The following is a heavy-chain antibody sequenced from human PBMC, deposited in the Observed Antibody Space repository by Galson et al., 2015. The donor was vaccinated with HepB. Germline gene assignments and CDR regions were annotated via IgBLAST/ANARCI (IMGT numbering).Heavy chain of an antibody. CDR2: LVPENGDT. J-gene: IGHJ3*01. CDR3: ATYLGSTGFDF. D-gene: IGHD3-9*01. Sequence: SVKVSCKVSGYNLIELSIHWVRQAPGKGLEWMGNLVPENGDTLLAQKFEGRVRMTEDTPSDTTYMELSSLRSEDTGVYFCATYLGSTGFDFWGQGTMVTVSS. CDR1: GYNLIELS. V-gene: IGHV1-24*01.